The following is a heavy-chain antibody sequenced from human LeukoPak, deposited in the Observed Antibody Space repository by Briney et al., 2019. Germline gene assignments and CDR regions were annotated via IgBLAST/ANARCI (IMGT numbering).Heavy chain of an antibody. Sequence: SETLSLTCTVSGGSVSSGSYYWSWIPQPPEKELVWVGDIHYSGSTNYNPSLKSRITISVATPKNHLSLKLMSVTAADAAVYYCAAGAFNDFGESTGFDYWGQGTTVTVSS. CDR3: AAGAFNDFGESTGFDY. CDR2: IHYSGST. CDR1: GGSVSSGSYY. J-gene: IGHJ4*02. D-gene: IGHD3-10*01. V-gene: IGHV4-61*03.